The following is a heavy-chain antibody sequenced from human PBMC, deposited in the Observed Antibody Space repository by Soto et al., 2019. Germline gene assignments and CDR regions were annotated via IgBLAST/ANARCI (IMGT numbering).Heavy chain of an antibody. V-gene: IGHV2-70*01. J-gene: IGHJ4*02. CDR3: ARIPDYYDSSGYYFDY. CDR2: IDWDDDK. Sequence: SGPTLVNPTQTLTLTCTFSGFSLGTSGMCVSWIRQPPGKALEWLALIDWDDDKYYSTSLKTRLTISKDTSKNQVVLTMTNMDPVDTATYYCARIPDYYDSSGYYFDYWGQGTLVTVSS. D-gene: IGHD3-22*01. CDR1: GFSLGTSGMC.